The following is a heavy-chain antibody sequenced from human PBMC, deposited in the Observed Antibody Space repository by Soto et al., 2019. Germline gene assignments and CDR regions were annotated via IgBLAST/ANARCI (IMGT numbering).Heavy chain of an antibody. CDR1: GGSISSGGYY. CDR3: ARLSSSGWPIDS. D-gene: IGHD6-19*01. Sequence: SETLSLTCTVSGGSISSGGYYWNWIRQHPGKGLEWIGYTYYSENTYYNPSLNSRITISADTSKNQFSLKLSSVTAADTAVYYCARLSSSGWPIDSRGQGTLVTVSS. CDR2: TYYSENT. V-gene: IGHV4-31*03. J-gene: IGHJ4*02.